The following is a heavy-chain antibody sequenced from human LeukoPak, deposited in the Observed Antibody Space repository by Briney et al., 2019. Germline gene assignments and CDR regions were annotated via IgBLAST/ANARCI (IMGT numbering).Heavy chain of an antibody. V-gene: IGHV3-30*18. D-gene: IGHD5-18*01. CDR2: ISYDGSNK. CDR3: AKVAFTTAMVLGGAFDI. Sequence: GRSLRLSCAASGFTFSSYGMRWVRQAPGKGLEWVAVISYDGSNKYYADSVKGRFTISRDNSKNTLYLQMNSLRAEDTAVYYCAKVAFTTAMVLGGAFDIWGQGTMVTVSS. CDR1: GFTFSSYG. J-gene: IGHJ3*02.